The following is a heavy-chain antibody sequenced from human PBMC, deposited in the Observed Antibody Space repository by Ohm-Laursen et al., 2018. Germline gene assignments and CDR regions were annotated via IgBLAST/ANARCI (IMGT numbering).Heavy chain of an antibody. Sequence: SLRLSCSASGFTFDDYAMHWVRQAPGKGLEWVSGISWNSGSIGYADSVKGRFTISRDNAKNSLYLQMNSLRAEDTALYYCAKNIIPAAISPTDYYYYGMDVWGQGTTVTVSS. D-gene: IGHD2-2*02. J-gene: IGHJ6*02. CDR3: AKNIIPAAISPTDYYYYGMDV. CDR1: GFTFDDYA. V-gene: IGHV3-9*01. CDR2: ISWNSGSI.